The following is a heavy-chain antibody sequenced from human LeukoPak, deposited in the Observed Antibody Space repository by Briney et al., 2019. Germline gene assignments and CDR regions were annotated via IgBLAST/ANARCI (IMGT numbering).Heavy chain of an antibody. D-gene: IGHD3-16*02. V-gene: IGHV3-9*01. CDR1: GFTFDDYA. Sequence: GGSLRLSCAASGFTFDDYAMHWVRQAPGKGLEWVSGISWNSGSIGCADSVKGRFTISRDNAKNSLYLQMNSLRAEDTALYYCAKGVTFGGVIASFDYWGQGTLVTVSS. CDR2: ISWNSGSI. CDR3: AKGVTFGGVIASFDY. J-gene: IGHJ4*02.